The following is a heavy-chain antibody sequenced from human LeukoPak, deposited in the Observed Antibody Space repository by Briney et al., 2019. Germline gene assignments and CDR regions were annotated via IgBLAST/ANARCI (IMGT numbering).Heavy chain of an antibody. CDR1: GYSISSGYY. CDR2: IYHSGNT. CDR3: AGQAQVPAHFMDV. V-gene: IGHV4-38-2*01. D-gene: IGHD2-2*01. J-gene: IGHJ6*03. Sequence: SETLPLTCAVSGYSISSGYYWGWIRQPPGKGLEWIGNIYHSGNTYYNPSLKSRVTISVDTSKNQFSPKLSSVTAADTAVYYCAGQAQVPAHFMDVWGKGTTVTVSS.